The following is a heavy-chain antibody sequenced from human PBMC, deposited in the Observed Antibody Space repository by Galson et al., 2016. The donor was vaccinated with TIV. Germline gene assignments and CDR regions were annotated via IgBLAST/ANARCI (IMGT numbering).Heavy chain of an antibody. CDR1: GYTFTNYG. V-gene: IGHV1-18*04. J-gene: IGHJ4*02. CDR2: ISGYDTHT. CDR3: ARDAPYSSSWSIDY. Sequence: QSGAEVKRPGASVKVSCKASGYTFTNYGISWVRQAPGQGLGWMGWISGYDTHTEYVQKLQDRGTMTTDTSTSTAYMELRSLRYDATAGYYCARDAPYSSSWSIDYWGQGSLVTVSS. D-gene: IGHD6-13*01.